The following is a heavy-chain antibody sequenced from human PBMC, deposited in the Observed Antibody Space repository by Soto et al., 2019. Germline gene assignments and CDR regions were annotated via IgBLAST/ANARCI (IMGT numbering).Heavy chain of an antibody. CDR1: GFTFDMFW. CDR2: INGQGSST. D-gene: IGHD6-6*01. V-gene: IGHV3-74*01. Sequence: EVQLVESGGGVVQPGGSLRLSCVISGFTFDMFWMHWVRQVPGKGLMWVAYINGQGSSTKYADSVKGRFTISRDNAKNTLYLEMNSLRAEDTSVYYSARDARIAARPIDFWGQGTLVAVSS. CDR3: ARDARIAARPIDF. J-gene: IGHJ4*02.